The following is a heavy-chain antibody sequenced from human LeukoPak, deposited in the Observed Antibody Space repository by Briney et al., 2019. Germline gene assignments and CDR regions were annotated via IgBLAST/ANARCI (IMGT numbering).Heavy chain of an antibody. D-gene: IGHD3-3*01. CDR2: IYYSGST. Sequence: SETLSLTCTVSGGSISSYYWSWIRQPPGKGLEWIGYIYYSGSTNYNPSLKSRVTISVDTSKNQFSLKLSSVTAADTAVYYCARAHDFWSGYLPHAFDYWGQGTLVTVSS. CDR1: GGSISSYY. CDR3: ARAHDFWSGYLPHAFDY. V-gene: IGHV4-59*01. J-gene: IGHJ4*02.